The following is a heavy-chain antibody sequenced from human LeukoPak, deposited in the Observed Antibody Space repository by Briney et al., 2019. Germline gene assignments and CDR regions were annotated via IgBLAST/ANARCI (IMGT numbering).Heavy chain of an antibody. CDR3: VRGGYNSYY. D-gene: IGHD5-24*01. V-gene: IGHV4-39*01. J-gene: IGHJ4*02. Sequence: PSETLSLTCTVSGGSISRSSYYWGWIRQPPGKGLEWIGSIYYSGSTYYNPSLKSRVTISVDTSKNQFSLKLSSVTAADTAVYYCVRGGYNSYYWGQGTLVTVSS. CDR1: GGSISRSSYY. CDR2: IYYSGST.